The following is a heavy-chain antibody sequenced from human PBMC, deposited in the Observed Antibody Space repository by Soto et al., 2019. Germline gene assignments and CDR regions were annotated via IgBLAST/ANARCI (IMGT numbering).Heavy chain of an antibody. CDR3: ARDNEVRGSVYFDY. CDR2: ISYDGSNK. V-gene: IGHV3-30-3*01. CDR1: GFTFSSYA. Sequence: QVQLVESGGGVVQPGRSLRLSCAASGFTFSSYAMHWVRQAPGKGLEWVAVISYDGSNKYYADSVKGRFTISRDNSKNTLYLQMNSLRAEDTAVYYCARDNEVRGSVYFDYWGQGTLVTVSS. D-gene: IGHD1-1*01. J-gene: IGHJ4*02.